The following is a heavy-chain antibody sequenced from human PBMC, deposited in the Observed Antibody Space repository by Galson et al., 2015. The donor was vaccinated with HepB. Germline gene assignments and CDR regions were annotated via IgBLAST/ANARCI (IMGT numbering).Heavy chain of an antibody. CDR1: GYTFTSYY. D-gene: IGHD3-22*01. J-gene: IGHJ5*02. Sequence: SVKVSCKASGYTFTSYYMHWVRQAPGQGLEWMGIINPSGGSTSYAQKFQGRVTMTRDTSTSTVYMELSSLRSEDTAVYYCAREKSDYDSSGYSDNWFDPWGQGTLVTVSS. CDR3: AREKSDYDSSGYSDNWFDP. V-gene: IGHV1-46*03. CDR2: INPSGGST.